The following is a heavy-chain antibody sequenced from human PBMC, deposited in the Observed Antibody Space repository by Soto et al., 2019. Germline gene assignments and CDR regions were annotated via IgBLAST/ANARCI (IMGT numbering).Heavy chain of an antibody. CDR2: ISSSSSTI. D-gene: IGHD5-18*01. V-gene: IGHV3-48*02. Sequence: EVQLVESGGGLVQPGGSLRLSCAASGFTFSSYSMNWVRQAPGKGLEWVSYISSSSSTIYYADSVKGRFTISRDNAKNSLYLQMNSLRDEDTAGYYCARDSWIQLWLEGPMDVWGQGTTVTVSS. CDR3: ARDSWIQLWLEGPMDV. CDR1: GFTFSSYS. J-gene: IGHJ6*02.